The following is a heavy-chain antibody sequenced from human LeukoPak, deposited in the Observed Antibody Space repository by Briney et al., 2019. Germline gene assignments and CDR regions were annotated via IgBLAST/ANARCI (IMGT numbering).Heavy chain of an antibody. CDR2: INPDGSTT. Sequence: GGSLRLSCAASGFTFSSYWMHWVRQAPGKRLVWVSRINPDGSTTSYADSVKGRFTISRDSAKNTLYLQMNSLRAEDTAVYYCARVSVGRYYFDNWGQGTPVTVS. V-gene: IGHV3-74*01. CDR3: ARVSVGRYYFDN. D-gene: IGHD3-3*02. J-gene: IGHJ4*02. CDR1: GFTFSSYW.